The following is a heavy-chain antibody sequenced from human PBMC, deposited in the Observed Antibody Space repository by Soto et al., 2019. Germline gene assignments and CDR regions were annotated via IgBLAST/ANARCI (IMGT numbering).Heavy chain of an antibody. CDR2: TSYTGNT. CDR1: GGPITSYH. CDR3: ARGWYQLLSGGSYYYYYGMDV. D-gene: IGHD2-2*01. Sequence: SATLSLACIVSGGPITSYHWSWIRQFPGKGLEWIAYTSYTGNTNYNPSLKSRVTMSLDTSKNQFSLKVTSVTAADTAVYYCARGWYQLLSGGSYYYYYGMDVWGQGTTVTVSS. J-gene: IGHJ6*02. V-gene: IGHV4-59*12.